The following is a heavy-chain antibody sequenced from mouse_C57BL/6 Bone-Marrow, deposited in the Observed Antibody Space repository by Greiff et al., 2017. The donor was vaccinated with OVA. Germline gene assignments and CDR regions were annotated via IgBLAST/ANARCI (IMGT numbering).Heavy chain of an antibody. D-gene: IGHD1-1*01. Sequence: QVQLKESGAELVKPGASVKMSCKASGYTFTTYPIEWMKQNHGKSLEWIGNFHPYNDDTKYNEKFKGKATLTVEKSSSTVYLELSRLTSDDSAVYYCAIYYYGSGYFDVWGTGTTVTVSS. CDR3: AIYYYGSGYFDV. J-gene: IGHJ1*03. CDR2: FHPYNDDT. CDR1: GYTFTTYP. V-gene: IGHV1-47*01.